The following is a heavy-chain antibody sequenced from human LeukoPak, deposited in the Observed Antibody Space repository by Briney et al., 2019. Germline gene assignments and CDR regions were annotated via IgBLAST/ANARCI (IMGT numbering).Heavy chain of an antibody. V-gene: IGHV3-7*03. D-gene: IGHD4-17*01. CDR3: ARTVTLLWSPLKGYFDL. J-gene: IGHJ2*01. CDR1: GFTFSSYW. Sequence: GGSLRLSCAASGFTFSSYWMSWVRQAPGKGLEWVANVKQDGSEKYYVDSVKGRFTISRDNAKNSLYLQMNSLRPEDTAVYYCARTVTLLWSPLKGYFDLWGRGTLVTVSS. CDR2: VKQDGSEK.